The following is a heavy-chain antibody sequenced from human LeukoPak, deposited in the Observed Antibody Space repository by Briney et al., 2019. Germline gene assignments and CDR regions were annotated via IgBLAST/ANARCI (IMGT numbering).Heavy chain of an antibody. J-gene: IGHJ4*02. Sequence: GGSLRLSCAASGFTFSAYGMHWVRQAPGKGLEWVAFIRSDGSDKQYGYSVKGRFTISRDNSKNTLFLQMNSLRAEDTAVYYCAKTYSNSWYFDYWGQGTLVTVSS. CDR1: GFTFSAYG. V-gene: IGHV3-30*02. D-gene: IGHD6-13*01. CDR2: IRSDGSDK. CDR3: AKTYSNSWYFDY.